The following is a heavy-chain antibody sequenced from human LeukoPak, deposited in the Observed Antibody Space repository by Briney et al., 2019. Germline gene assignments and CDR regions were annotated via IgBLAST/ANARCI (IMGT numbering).Heavy chain of an antibody. CDR2: IYYSGST. Sequence: SETLSLTCTVSGGSITSYFWSWIRQPPGKGLEWIGYIYYSGSTNYNPSLKSRVTISVDTSKNQFSLKLSSVTAADTAVYYCARHNYGDYRDAFDIWGQGTMVTVSS. CDR3: ARHNYGDYRDAFDI. D-gene: IGHD4-17*01. CDR1: GGSITSYF. J-gene: IGHJ3*02. V-gene: IGHV4-59*08.